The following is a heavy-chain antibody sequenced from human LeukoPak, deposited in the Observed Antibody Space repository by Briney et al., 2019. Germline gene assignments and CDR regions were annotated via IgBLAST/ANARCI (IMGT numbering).Heavy chain of an antibody. D-gene: IGHD4-23*01. CDR1: GYTFTSYD. V-gene: IGHV1-8*01. J-gene: IGHJ4*02. CDR2: MNPNSGNT. Sequence: ASVKVSCKASGYTFTSYDINWVRQATGQGREWMGWMNPNSGNTGYAQKFQGRVTMTRNTSISTAYMELSSLRSEDTAVYYCARGGMERRNSFSYDYWGQGTLVTVSS. CDR3: ARGGMERRNSFSYDY.